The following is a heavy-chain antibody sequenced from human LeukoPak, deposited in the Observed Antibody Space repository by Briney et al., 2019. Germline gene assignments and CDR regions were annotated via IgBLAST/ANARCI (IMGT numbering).Heavy chain of an antibody. CDR2: MNPNSGNT. D-gene: IGHD1-26*01. Sequence: VASVKVSCKASGYTFTSYDINWVRQATGQGLEWMGWMNPNSGNTGYAQKFQGRVTITRNTSISTAYMELSSLRSEDTAVYYCARARVGATTRGKGYYFDYWGQGTLVTVSS. V-gene: IGHV1-8*03. CDR3: ARARVGATTRGKGYYFDY. J-gene: IGHJ4*02. CDR1: GYTFTSYD.